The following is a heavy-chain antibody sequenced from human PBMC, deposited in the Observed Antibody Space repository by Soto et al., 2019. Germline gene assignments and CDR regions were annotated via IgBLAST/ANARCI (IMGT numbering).Heavy chain of an antibody. J-gene: IGHJ3*02. CDR3: ARGWAGHDAFDI. CDR2: ISYDGSNK. D-gene: IGHD6-19*01. V-gene: IGHV3-30-3*01. Sequence: GSLRLSCAASGFTFSSYAMHWVRQAPGKGLEWVAVISYDGSNKYYADSVKGRFTISRDNSKNTLYLQMNSLRAEDTAVYYCARGWAGHDAFDIWGQGTMVTVSS. CDR1: GFTFSSYA.